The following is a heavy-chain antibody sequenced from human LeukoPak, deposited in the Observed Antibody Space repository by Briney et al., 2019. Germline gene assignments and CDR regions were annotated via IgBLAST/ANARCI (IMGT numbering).Heavy chain of an antibody. Sequence: GGSLRLSCAASGFTFSSYAMHWVRQAPGKGLEWVAVISYDGSNKYYADSVKGRFTISRDNSKNTLYLQMNSLRAEDTAVYYCARDLTIFGVVAHAFDIWGQGTMVTVSS. CDR1: GFTFSSYA. CDR3: ARDLTIFGVVAHAFDI. V-gene: IGHV3-30-3*01. D-gene: IGHD3-3*01. J-gene: IGHJ3*02. CDR2: ISYDGSNK.